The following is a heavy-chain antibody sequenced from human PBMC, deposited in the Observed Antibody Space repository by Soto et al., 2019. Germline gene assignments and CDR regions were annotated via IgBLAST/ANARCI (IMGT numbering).Heavy chain of an antibody. CDR3: ARGGGYYYGMDV. Sequence: PSETLSLTCTVSGGSVSSGSYYWSWIRQPPGKGLEWIGYIYYSGSTNYNPSLKSRVTISVDTSKNQFSLKLSSVTAADTAVYYCARGGGYYYGMDVWGQGTTVTVSS. J-gene: IGHJ6*02. D-gene: IGHD2-15*01. CDR1: GGSVSSGSYY. V-gene: IGHV4-61*01. CDR2: IYYSGST.